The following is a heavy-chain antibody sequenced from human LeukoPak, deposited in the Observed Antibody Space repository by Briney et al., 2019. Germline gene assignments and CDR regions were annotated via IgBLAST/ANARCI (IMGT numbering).Heavy chain of an antibody. CDR2: FDSENNKM. CDR3: ATVRVYRSSGRSWGFFDY. J-gene: IGHJ4*02. CDR1: EYSLRDLS. Sequence: ASVKVSCKISEYSLRDLSIHWVRETPGEGLEWMGGFDSENNKMVYSQKFQGRLTLTEDTSADTAYMELTSLRSEDTAVYFCATVRVYRSSGRSWGFFDYWGQGTLVIVSS. D-gene: IGHD6-19*01. V-gene: IGHV1-24*01.